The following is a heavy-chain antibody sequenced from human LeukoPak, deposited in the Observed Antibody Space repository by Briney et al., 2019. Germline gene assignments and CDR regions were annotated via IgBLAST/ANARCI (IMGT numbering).Heavy chain of an antibody. CDR2: ITSSSSDI. V-gene: IGHV3-21*01. CDR1: GFTFSSYS. CDR3: ARAMLRSGFDH. D-gene: IGHD3-10*01. Sequence: PGGALRLSCAASGFTFSSYSINWVRQAPGKGLEWVSSITSSSSDIYYANSWKGRFTISRENAKNSLYLNTNSLRAEDTAVYYCARAMLRSGFDHWGQGTLVTVSS. J-gene: IGHJ5*02.